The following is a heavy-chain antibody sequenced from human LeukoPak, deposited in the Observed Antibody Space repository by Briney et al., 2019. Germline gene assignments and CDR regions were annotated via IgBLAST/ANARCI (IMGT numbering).Heavy chain of an antibody. CDR1: GFSVSSKY. J-gene: IGHJ4*02. CDR2: IYSGGST. Sequence: GGSLRLSCAASGFSVSSKYMSWVRQAPGKGLEWVSVIYSGGSTYYADSVKGGFTISRDNSKNTLYIQMNSLRAEDTAVYYCARASFPYYFDYWGQGTLVTVSS. CDR3: ARASFPYYFDY. V-gene: IGHV3-53*01. D-gene: IGHD2/OR15-2a*01.